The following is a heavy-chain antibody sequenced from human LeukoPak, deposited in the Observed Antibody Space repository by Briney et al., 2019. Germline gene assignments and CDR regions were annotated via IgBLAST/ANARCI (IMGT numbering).Heavy chain of an antibody. Sequence: GASVKVSCKASGYTFTSDGISWVRQAPGQGLEWMGWISAYNGNRNYAQKVEGRVTMTTDTSTNTAYMELRSLRSDDTALYYCARGYCSGGSCYWLDPWGQGTLVTVSS. V-gene: IGHV1-18*01. CDR2: ISAYNGNR. D-gene: IGHD2-15*01. CDR1: GYTFTSDG. CDR3: ARGYCSGGSCYWLDP. J-gene: IGHJ5*02.